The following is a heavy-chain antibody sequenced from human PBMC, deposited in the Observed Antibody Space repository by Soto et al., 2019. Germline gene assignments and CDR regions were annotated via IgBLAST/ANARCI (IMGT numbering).Heavy chain of an antibody. Sequence: SETLSLTCTVSGVSISSYYWSWIRQPPGKGLEWIGYIYYSGSTNYNPSLKSRVTISVDTSKNQFSLKLSSVTAADTAVYYCARTAARNYDFWSGYPVLGFDPWGQGTLVTVSS. CDR3: ARTAARNYDFWSGYPVLGFDP. D-gene: IGHD3-3*01. CDR1: GVSISSYY. V-gene: IGHV4-59*08. J-gene: IGHJ5*02. CDR2: IYYSGST.